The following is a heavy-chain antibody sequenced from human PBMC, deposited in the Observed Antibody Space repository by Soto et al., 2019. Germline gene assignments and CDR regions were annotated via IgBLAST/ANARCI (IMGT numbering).Heavy chain of an antibody. J-gene: IGHJ4*02. CDR3: ARESGFFSGSWQRFYDY. CDR1: GYTFTSYY. Sequence: ASVKVSCKASGYTFTSYYMHWVRQAPGQGLEWMGIINPSGGSTSYAQKFQGRVTMTRDTSTSTVYMELSSLRSEDTAVYYCARESGFFSGSWQRFYDYCGQGTLVTVSS. V-gene: IGHV1-46*01. D-gene: IGHD6-13*01. CDR2: INPSGGST.